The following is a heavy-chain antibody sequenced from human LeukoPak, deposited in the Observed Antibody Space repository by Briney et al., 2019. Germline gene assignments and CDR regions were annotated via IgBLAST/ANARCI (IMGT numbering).Heavy chain of an antibody. D-gene: IGHD4-23*01. CDR1: GFTFSSYA. CDR3: AKDTRTVVTQPLDY. Sequence: GGSLRLSCAASGFTFSSYAMSWVRQAPGKGLEWVSAISGSGGSTYYADSVKGRFTISRDNSKNTLYLQMSSLRAEDTAVYYCAKDTRTVVTQPLDYWGQGTLVTVSS. CDR2: ISGSGGST. V-gene: IGHV3-23*01. J-gene: IGHJ4*02.